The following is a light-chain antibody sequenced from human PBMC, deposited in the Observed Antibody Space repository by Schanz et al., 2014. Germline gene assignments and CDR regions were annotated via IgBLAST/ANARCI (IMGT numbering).Light chain of an antibody. V-gene: IGLV1-40*01. CDR1: SSNIGAGYD. CDR3: AAWDDSLSGHWV. J-gene: IGLJ3*02. CDR2: GNS. Sequence: QSVLTQPPSVSGAPGQRVTISCTGSSSNIGAGYDVHWYQQLPGTAPELLIYGNSNRPSGVPDRFSGSKSGTSASLAISGLRSEDEADYYCAAWDDSLSGHWVFGGGTKVTVL.